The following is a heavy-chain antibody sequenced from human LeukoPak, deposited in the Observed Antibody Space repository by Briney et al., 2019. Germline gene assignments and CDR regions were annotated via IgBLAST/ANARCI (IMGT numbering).Heavy chain of an antibody. Sequence: PSQTLCDTRMFSVGFNLQYFWHWLGQPAGQGLEWLGRVYYGGVGNYNPSLTSRVTMSIDPSKNQFSLKLTSQTAADTAVYDCAREEFLQVIDSSLSFVYWGQG. V-gene: IGHV4-4*07. CDR3: AREEFLQVIDSSLSFVY. D-gene: IGHD3-22*01. CDR2: VYYGGVG. CDR1: VGFNLQYF. J-gene: IGHJ4*02.